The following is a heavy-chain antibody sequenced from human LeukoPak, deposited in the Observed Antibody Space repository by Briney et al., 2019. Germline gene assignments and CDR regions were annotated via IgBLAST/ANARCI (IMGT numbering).Heavy chain of an antibody. CDR3: ATVPYSGSYDDAFDI. Sequence: ASVKVSCKVSGYTLTELSMHWVRQAPGKGLEWMGGFDPEDGDTIYAQKFQGRVTMTEDTSTDTAYMELSSLRSEDTAVYYCATVPYSGSYDDAFDIWGQGTMVTVSS. CDR1: GYTLTELS. CDR2: FDPEDGDT. D-gene: IGHD1-26*01. V-gene: IGHV1-24*01. J-gene: IGHJ3*02.